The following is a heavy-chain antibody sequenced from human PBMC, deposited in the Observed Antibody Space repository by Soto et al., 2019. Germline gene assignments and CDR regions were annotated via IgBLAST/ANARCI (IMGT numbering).Heavy chain of an antibody. J-gene: IGHJ4*02. Sequence: GSLRLSCAASGFTFSSYAMHWVRQAPGKGLEWVAVISYDGSNKYYADSVKGRFTISRDNSKKSLYLQMNSLRADDTAVYYCARECVDTVTSITIPFDYWGQGALVTVSS. CDR2: ISYDGSNK. CDR3: ARECVDTVTSITIPFDY. CDR1: GFTFSSYA. V-gene: IGHV3-30-3*01. D-gene: IGHD5-12*01.